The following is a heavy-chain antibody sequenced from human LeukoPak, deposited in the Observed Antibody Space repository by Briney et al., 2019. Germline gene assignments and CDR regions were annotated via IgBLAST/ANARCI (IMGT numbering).Heavy chain of an antibody. D-gene: IGHD2-15*01. V-gene: IGHV3-21*01. J-gene: IGHJ4*02. Sequence: GGSLRLSCAASGFTFSSYSMNWVRQAPGKGLEWVSSISSSSSYIYYADSVKGRFTISRDNAKNSLYLQMNSLRAEDTAVYYCARDKNSGGSRDVCFDYWGQGTLVTVSS. CDR3: ARDKNSGGSRDVCFDY. CDR2: ISSSSSYI. CDR1: GFTFSSYS.